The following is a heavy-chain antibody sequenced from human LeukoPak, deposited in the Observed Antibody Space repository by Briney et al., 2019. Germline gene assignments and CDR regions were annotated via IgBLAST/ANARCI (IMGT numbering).Heavy chain of an antibody. D-gene: IGHD6-13*01. V-gene: IGHV3-30-3*01. CDR1: GFTFSSYA. CDR2: ISYDGSNK. CDR3: ARVIAAAGTYYFDY. Sequence: QAGGSLRLSCAASGFTFSSYAMHWVRQAPGKGLEWVAVISYDGSNKYYADSVKGRFTISRDNSKNTLCLQMNSLRAEDTAVYYCARVIAAAGTYYFDYWGQGTLVTVSS. J-gene: IGHJ4*02.